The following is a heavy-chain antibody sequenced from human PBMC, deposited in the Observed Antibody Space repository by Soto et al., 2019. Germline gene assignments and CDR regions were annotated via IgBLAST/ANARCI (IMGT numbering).Heavy chain of an antibody. V-gene: IGHV4-59*08. CDR3: AIRYSSAFDI. J-gene: IGHJ3*02. Sequence: QVQLQESGPGLVKPSETLSLTCTVSGGSISSYYWSWIRQPPGKGLECIGYIYYSVSTNYNPSLKSRITIQVYTSKNQFSLKFISVPAADTAVYYCAIRYSSAFDICGQGTMVTVSS. CDR1: GGSISSYY. CDR2: IYYSVST. D-gene: IGHD6-13*01.